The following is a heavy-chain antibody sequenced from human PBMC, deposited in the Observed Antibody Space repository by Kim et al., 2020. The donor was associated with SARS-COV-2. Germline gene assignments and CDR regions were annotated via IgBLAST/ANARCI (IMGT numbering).Heavy chain of an antibody. D-gene: IGHD4-17*01. CDR1: GFAFRNYA. CDR2: ISGDGAST. CDR3: AKDYSGDYVPDAFDI. J-gene: IGHJ3*02. V-gene: IGHV3-23*01. Sequence: GGSLRLSCAASGFAFRNYAMSWVRQAPGEGLEWVSTISGDGASTYYAYSVKGRFAISRDNSNNTLYLQVNSLRAEDTAIYYCAKDYSGDYVPDAFDIWGQGTMVTASS.